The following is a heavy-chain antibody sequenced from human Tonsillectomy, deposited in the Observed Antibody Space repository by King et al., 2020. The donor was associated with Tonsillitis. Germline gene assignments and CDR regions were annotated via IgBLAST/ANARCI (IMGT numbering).Heavy chain of an antibody. J-gene: IGHJ6*03. Sequence: VQLQESGPGLVKPSETLSLTCTVSGGSISSYYWSWIRQPPGKGLEWIGYIYNSVSTNYNPSLKSRVTISVDTSKNRFSLKLSSVTAADTAVYYCVRASLIPKGPLDYYMDGWGKGTTVTVSS. CDR2: IYNSVST. V-gene: IGHV4-59*01. CDR3: VRASLIPKGPLDYYMDG. D-gene: IGHD2-2*01. CDR1: GGSISSYY.